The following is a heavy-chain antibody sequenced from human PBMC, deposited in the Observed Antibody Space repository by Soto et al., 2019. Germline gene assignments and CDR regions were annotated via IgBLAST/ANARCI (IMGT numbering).Heavy chain of an antibody. CDR2: LYYSGST. J-gene: IGHJ5*02. CDR3: ARQNSGSFPA. V-gene: IGHV4-39*01. CDR1: GGSSSSTIYC. D-gene: IGHD1-26*01. Sequence: LETLSHTWTVSGGSSSSTIYCWGWIRQPPGKGLEWIGSLYYSGSTYYNPSLKSRVTISVDTSKNQFSLQLSSVTAADTAVYYCARQNSGSFPAWGQGTLVTVSS.